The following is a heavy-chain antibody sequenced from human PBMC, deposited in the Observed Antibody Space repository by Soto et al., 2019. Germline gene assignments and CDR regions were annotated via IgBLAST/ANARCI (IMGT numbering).Heavy chain of an antibody. Sequence: GGSLRLSCAASGFTFNTHWMSWVRQAPGKGLEWVANINQDGSAKYYVDSVKGRFTISRDNAKNSLFLQVNSLRAEDTAVYYCATSGGAPGNSWGQATLVTVSS. V-gene: IGHV3-7*01. D-gene: IGHD1-26*01. CDR3: ATSGGAPGNS. J-gene: IGHJ4*02. CDR1: GFTFNTHW. CDR2: INQDGSAK.